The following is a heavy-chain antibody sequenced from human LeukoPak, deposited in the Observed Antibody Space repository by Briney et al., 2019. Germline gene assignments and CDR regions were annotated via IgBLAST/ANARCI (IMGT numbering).Heavy chain of an antibody. Sequence: GASVKVSCKASGYTFTGYYMHWVRQAPGQGLEWMGWINPNSGGTNYAQKFQGRVTMTRDTSISTAYMELSRLRSDDTAVYYCARSLRVVVAATRDDAFDIWGQGTMVTVSS. V-gene: IGHV1-2*02. CDR3: ARSLRVVVAATRDDAFDI. CDR2: INPNSGGT. CDR1: GYTFTGYY. D-gene: IGHD2-15*01. J-gene: IGHJ3*02.